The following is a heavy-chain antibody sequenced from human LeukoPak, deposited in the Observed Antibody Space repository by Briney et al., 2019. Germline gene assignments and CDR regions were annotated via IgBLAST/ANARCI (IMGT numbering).Heavy chain of an antibody. CDR2: IYYSGST. J-gene: IGHJ4*02. V-gene: IGHV4-59*01. D-gene: IGHD6-19*01. CDR3: ARDRYSSGQFDY. Sequence: KASETLSLTCTVSGDSISNYYWSWIRQPPGKGLDWIGYIYYSGSTSYNPSLKSRVTISVDTPRNQFSLKVSSVTAADTAVYYCARDRYSSGQFDYWGQGTLVTVSS. CDR1: GDSISNYY.